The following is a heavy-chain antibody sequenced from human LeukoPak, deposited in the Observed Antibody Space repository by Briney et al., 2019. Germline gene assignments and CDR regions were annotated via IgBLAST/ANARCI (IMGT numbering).Heavy chain of an antibody. D-gene: IGHD3-22*01. CDR2: ISGGGGNT. J-gene: IGHJ4*02. Sequence: PGGSLRLSCTASGFTFSSHAMSWVRQAPGKGLEWVSNISGGGGNTYYGDSVKGRFTISRDNFKNTLYLQMNSLRAEDTAVYYCAKDGPETDYDSSGYYLFDYWGQGTQVTVSS. CDR3: AKDGPETDYDSSGYYLFDY. CDR1: GFTFSSHA. V-gene: IGHV3-23*01.